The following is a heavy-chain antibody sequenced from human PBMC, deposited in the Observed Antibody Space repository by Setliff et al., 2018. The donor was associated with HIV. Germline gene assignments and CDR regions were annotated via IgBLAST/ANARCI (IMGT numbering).Heavy chain of an antibody. CDR2: MNPNSGDT. CDR3: ARGRSLVRGSGSPEYYYMDV. J-gene: IGHJ6*03. Sequence: ASVKVSCKASGYTFTNYDINWVRQATGQGLEWMGRMNPNSGDTGYAQKFQDRVTMTRNTSISTAYMELSSLRFEDTAVYYCARGRSLVRGSGSPEYYYMDVWGKGTTVTVSS. V-gene: IGHV1-8*02. D-gene: IGHD3-10*01. CDR1: GYTFTNYD.